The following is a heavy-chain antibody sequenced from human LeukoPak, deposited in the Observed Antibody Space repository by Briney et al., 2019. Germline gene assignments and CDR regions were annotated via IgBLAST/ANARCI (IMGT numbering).Heavy chain of an antibody. CDR2: IKQDGSEK. D-gene: IGHD6-13*01. CDR3: ARGGSSWYGEYFDY. J-gene: IGHJ4*02. CDR1: GFTFSSYW. V-gene: IGHV3-7*01. Sequence: PGGSLRLSCAASGFTFSSYWMSWVRQAPGKGLEWVANIKQDGSEKYYVDSVKGRFTISRDNAKNSLYLQMNSLRAEDTAVYYCARGGSSWYGEYFDYWGQGTLVTVSS.